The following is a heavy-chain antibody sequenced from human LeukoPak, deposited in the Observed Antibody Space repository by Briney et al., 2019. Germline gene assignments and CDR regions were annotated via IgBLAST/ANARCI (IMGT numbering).Heavy chain of an antibody. Sequence: GGSLRLSCAASGFTFSSYAMSWVRQALGKGLEWVSTISDSGDNTYYADSVKGRFTISRDNSKNTLYLQMNSLRVEDTAVYYCAKDSQSHAWSQFDYWGQGTLVTVSS. J-gene: IGHJ4*02. CDR1: GFTFSSYA. CDR2: ISDSGDNT. V-gene: IGHV3-23*01. CDR3: AKDSQSHAWSQFDY. D-gene: IGHD2-15*01.